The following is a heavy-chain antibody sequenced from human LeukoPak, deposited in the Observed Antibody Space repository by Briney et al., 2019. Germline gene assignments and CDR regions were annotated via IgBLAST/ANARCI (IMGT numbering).Heavy chain of an antibody. D-gene: IGHD3-10*01. J-gene: IGHJ4*02. Sequence: GGSLRLSCAASGFTFSSYAMSWVRQAPGKGLEWVSAVSGRDNSTYYADSVKGRFTISRDKSKKTLYLQMHSLRSEDTAVYYCARESPLWFGENRYFDYWGQGIQVTVSS. CDR2: VSGRDNST. CDR3: ARESPLWFGENRYFDY. CDR1: GFTFSSYA. V-gene: IGHV3-23*01.